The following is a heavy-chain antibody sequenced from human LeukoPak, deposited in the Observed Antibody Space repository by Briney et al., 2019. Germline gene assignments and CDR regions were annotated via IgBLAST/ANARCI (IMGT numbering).Heavy chain of an antibody. CDR1: GFTFSSYS. Sequence: GGSLRLSCAASGFTFSSYSMTWVSQAPGKGLEWVSSISSSSSYIYYADSVKGRFTISRDNAKNSLYLQMNSLRAEDTAVYYCARGHYGDYPLGYWGQGTLVTVSS. V-gene: IGHV3-21*01. J-gene: IGHJ4*02. CDR2: ISSSSSYI. CDR3: ARGHYGDYPLGY. D-gene: IGHD4-17*01.